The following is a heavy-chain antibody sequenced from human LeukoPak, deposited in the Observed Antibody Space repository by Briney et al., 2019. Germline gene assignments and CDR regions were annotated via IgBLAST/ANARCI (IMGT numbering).Heavy chain of an antibody. J-gene: IGHJ4*02. V-gene: IGHV1-46*01. Sequence: GASVKVSCKASGYTFTSYYMHWVRQAPGQGLEWMGIINPSGGSTSYAQKFQGRVTMTRDTSTSTVYMELSSLRSEDTAVYYCARAFKTLYSSSSPFDYWGQGTLVTVSS. CDR2: INPSGGST. CDR1: GYTFTSYY. CDR3: ARAFKTLYSSSSPFDY. D-gene: IGHD6-6*01.